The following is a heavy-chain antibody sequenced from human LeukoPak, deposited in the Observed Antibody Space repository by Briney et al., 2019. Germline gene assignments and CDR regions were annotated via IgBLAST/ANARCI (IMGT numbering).Heavy chain of an antibody. CDR3: AREIVGTHKSRFDP. J-gene: IGHJ5*02. CDR2: INQDGTDK. V-gene: IGHV3-7*03. Sequence: TGGSLRLSCAASGFTFSGRWMSWLRQAPGKGLEWVANINQDGTDKYYVDSVKGRFTISRDNAKSSLYLQMNSLRAEDTAVYYCAREIVGTHKSRFDPWGQGTLVTVSS. CDR1: GFTFSGRW. D-gene: IGHD1-26*01.